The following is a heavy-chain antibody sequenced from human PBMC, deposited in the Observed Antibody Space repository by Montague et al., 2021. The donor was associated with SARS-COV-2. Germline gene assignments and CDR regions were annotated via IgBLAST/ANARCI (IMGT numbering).Heavy chain of an antibody. V-gene: IGHV4-34*01. CDR2: INHSGST. Sequence: SETLSLTCAVYGGSFSGYYWSWIRQPPGKGLEWIGEINHSGSTNYNPSLKSRVTISVDTSKSQFSLKLSSVTAADTAVYYCARSKPVSSFYHYYGMDVWGQGTTVTVSS. CDR3: ARSKPVSSFYHYYGMDV. CDR1: GGSFSGYY. D-gene: IGHD1-14*01. J-gene: IGHJ6*02.